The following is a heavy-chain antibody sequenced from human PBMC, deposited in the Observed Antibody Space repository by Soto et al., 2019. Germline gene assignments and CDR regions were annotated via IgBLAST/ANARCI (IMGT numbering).Heavy chain of an antibody. V-gene: IGHV3-15*01. D-gene: IGHD6-19*01. Sequence: GGSLRLSCAASGFTFSNAWMSWVRQAPGKGLECVGRIKSKTDGGTTDYAAPVKGRFTISRDDSKNTLYLQMNSLKTEDTAVYYCTTGPIEDRAVAGNDYWGQGTLVTVSS. CDR2: IKSKTDGGTT. CDR1: GFTFSNAW. CDR3: TTGPIEDRAVAGNDY. J-gene: IGHJ4*02.